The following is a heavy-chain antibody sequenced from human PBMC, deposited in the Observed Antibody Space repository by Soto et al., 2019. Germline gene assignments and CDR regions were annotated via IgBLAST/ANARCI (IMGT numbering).Heavy chain of an antibody. CDR2: IYHSGST. J-gene: IGHJ4*02. V-gene: IGHV4-4*02. Sequence: SETLSLTCAVSGGSISSSNWWSWVRQPPVKGLEWIGEIYHSGSTNYNPSLKSRVTISVDKSKNQFSLKLSSVTAAVTAVYYCARPSEEWDFFDFWSQGTLVTGSS. CDR3: ARPSEEWDFFDF. D-gene: IGHD3-3*01. CDR1: GGSISSSNW.